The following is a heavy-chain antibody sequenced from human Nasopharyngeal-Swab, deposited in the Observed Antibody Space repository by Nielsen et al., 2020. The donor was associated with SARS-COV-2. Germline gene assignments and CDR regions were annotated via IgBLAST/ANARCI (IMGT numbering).Heavy chain of an antibody. CDR3: ARANRSGIFGVVLNFDY. CDR2: IYYSGST. V-gene: IGHV4-59*12. CDR1: GGSISSYS. Sequence: SETLSLTCTVSGGSISSYSWIWIRQPPGKGLEWIGYIYYSGSTYYNPSLKSRVTISVDTSKNQFSLKLSSVTAADTAVYYCARANRSGIFGVVLNFDYWGQGTLVTVSS. D-gene: IGHD3-3*01. J-gene: IGHJ4*02.